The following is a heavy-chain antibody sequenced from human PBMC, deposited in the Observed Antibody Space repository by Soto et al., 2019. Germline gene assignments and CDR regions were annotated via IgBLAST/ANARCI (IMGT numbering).Heavy chain of an antibody. CDR1: GFTFSSYD. V-gene: IGHV3-13*01. CDR2: VGTAEDT. D-gene: IGHD6-6*01. Sequence: EVQLVESGGGLVQPGGSLRLSCAASGFTFSSYDMHWVRQATGKGLEWVSGVGTAEDTFYPDSVKGRFTISRENAKNSVYLQMNNLRAEDTAVYYCVRDSRVAARRAANWYFDLWGRGTLVTVSS. CDR3: VRDSRVAARRAANWYFDL. J-gene: IGHJ2*01.